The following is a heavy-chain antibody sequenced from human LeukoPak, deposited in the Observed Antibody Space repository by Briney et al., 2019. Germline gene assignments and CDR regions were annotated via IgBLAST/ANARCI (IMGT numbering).Heavy chain of an antibody. CDR2: ISNTNSYI. V-gene: IGHV3-21*01. J-gene: IGHJ3*01. Sequence: PGGSLRLSCTASGFTFSSYSMNWVGQAPGKGLEWVSCISNTNSYIYYADSVKGRFTISRDNAKNSLYLQMNSLRAEDTAVYYRARDYFDVWGQGTMVTVSS. CDR3: ARDYFDV. CDR1: GFTFSSYS.